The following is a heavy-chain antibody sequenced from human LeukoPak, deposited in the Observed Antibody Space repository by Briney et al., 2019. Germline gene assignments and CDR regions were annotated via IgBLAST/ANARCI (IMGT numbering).Heavy chain of an antibody. CDR1: GYNFAHDW. J-gene: IGHJ4*02. CDR2: IFPDDSDT. CDR3: ARQESEMTTPANRYFDL. D-gene: IGHD2-15*01. V-gene: IGHV5-51*01. Sequence: PGESLKVSCKGSGYNFAHDWIGWVRQMPGKGLEWMGIIFPDDSDTIYSPSFQGYVTISADKSINTAYLQWSDLKASDSAMYYCARQESEMTTPANRYFDLWGQGTLITVSS.